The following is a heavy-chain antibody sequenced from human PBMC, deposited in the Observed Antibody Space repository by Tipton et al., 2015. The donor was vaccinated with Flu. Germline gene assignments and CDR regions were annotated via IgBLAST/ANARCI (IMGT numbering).Heavy chain of an antibody. CDR3: ARSYYGSGIYYADY. V-gene: IGHV6-1*01. CDR1: GDSVSRNGAA. J-gene: IGHJ4*02. Sequence: LRLSCAVSGDSVSRNGAAWNWIRQSPSRGLEWLGRTYYKSTRSTWFRDYATSVKGRVTINPDTSKNQFSLQLSSVTPEDTAVYYCARSYYGSGIYYADYWGQGTLVTVSS. CDR2: TYYKSTRSTWFR. D-gene: IGHD3-10*01.